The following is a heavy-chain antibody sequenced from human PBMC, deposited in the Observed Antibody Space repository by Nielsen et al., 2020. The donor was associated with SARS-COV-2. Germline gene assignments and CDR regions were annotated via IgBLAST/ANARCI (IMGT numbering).Heavy chain of an antibody. J-gene: IGHJ5*02. CDR2: MWYHGGDE. V-gene: IGHV3-33*01. D-gene: IGHD3/OR15-3a*01. Sequence: GGSLRLSCEASGFTLSSHGMQWVRQPPGKGLEWVAHMWYHGGDENYADSVRGRFTISRDLSKNTVYLQMSSLRVEDTAVYYCARDLTFGAYWFDPWSQGTLVTVSS. CDR3: ARDLTFGAYWFDP. CDR1: GFTLSSHG.